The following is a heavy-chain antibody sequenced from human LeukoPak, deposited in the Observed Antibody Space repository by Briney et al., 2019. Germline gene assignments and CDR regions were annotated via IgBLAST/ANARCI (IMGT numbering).Heavy chain of an antibody. Sequence: SETLSLTCTVSGGSISSGGYYWSWIRQHPGKGLEWIGYIYYSGSTYYNPSLKSRVTISVDTSKSQFSLKLSSVTAADTAVYYCARANSPLFDYWGQGTLVTVSS. D-gene: IGHD2-21*01. J-gene: IGHJ4*02. CDR1: GGSISSGGYY. CDR3: ARANSPLFDY. V-gene: IGHV4-31*03. CDR2: IYYSGST.